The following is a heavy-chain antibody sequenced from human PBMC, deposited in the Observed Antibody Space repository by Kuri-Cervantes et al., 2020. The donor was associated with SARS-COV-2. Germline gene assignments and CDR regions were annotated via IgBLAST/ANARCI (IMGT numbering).Heavy chain of an antibody. D-gene: IGHD2-8*01. CDR1: GDRVSSNSAA. CDR2: TYYRSKWYN. CDR3: ARHNRNIVLMVYDYGVDV. J-gene: IGHJ6*02. V-gene: IGHV6-1*01. Sequence: LRLSCSISGDRVSSNSAAWNWIRQSPSRGLEWLGRTYYRSKWYNDYAVSVKSRITINPDTSKNQFSLQLNSVTPEDTAVYYCARHNRNIVLMVYDYGVDVWGQGTTVTVSS.